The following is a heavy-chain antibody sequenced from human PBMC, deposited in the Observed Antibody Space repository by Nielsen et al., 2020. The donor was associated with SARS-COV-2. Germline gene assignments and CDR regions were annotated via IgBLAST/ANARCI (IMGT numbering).Heavy chain of an antibody. Sequence: GESLKISCAASGFTFSSYWMSWVRQAPGKGLEWVANIKQDGSEKYYVDSVKGRFTISRDNAKNSLYLQMNSLRAEDTAVYYCARDFAWNYDDAFDIWGQGTMVTVSS. CDR1: GFTFSSYW. V-gene: IGHV3-7*01. D-gene: IGHD1-7*01. CDR2: IKQDGSEK. J-gene: IGHJ3*02. CDR3: ARDFAWNYDDAFDI.